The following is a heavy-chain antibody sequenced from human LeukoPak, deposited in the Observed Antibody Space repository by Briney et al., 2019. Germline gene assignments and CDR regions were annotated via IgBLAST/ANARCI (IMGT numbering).Heavy chain of an antibody. D-gene: IGHD2-21*02. CDR2: ISNSESA. CDR3: ARDVYGDPFEN. V-gene: IGHV4-59*13. Sequence: PLETLSLTCTVSGGSISTYYWSWIRQPPGKGLEWIGYISNSESAQYNPSLKSRVTISVDTSKNQISLKLTSVTAADTAVYYCARDVYGDPFENWGQGTLVTVSS. J-gene: IGHJ4*02. CDR1: GGSISTYY.